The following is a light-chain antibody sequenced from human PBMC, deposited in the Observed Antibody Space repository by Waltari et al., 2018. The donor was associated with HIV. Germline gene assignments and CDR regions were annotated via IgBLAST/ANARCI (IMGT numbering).Light chain of an antibody. Sequence: QSVLTQPPSVAGAPGRRVTISCTGSSPNIGAGYDVHWYQQVPGPAPKILIYGYSNRPSGLPGPFPRPKSGTSASLAITGVQAEDEADYYCQSYDSSLSGPRVLVTGTKVTVL. J-gene: IGLJ1*01. CDR2: GYS. CDR3: QSYDSSLSGPRV. CDR1: SPNIGAGYD. V-gene: IGLV1-40*01.